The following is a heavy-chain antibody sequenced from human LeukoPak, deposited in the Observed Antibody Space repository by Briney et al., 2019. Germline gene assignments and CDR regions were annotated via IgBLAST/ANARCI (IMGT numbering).Heavy chain of an antibody. J-gene: IGHJ4*02. V-gene: IGHV1-46*01. D-gene: IGHD2-15*01. CDR1: GYTFTSYA. Sequence: ASVKVSCKASGYTFTSYAIHWVRQAPGQGLEWMGIINTSAGSTSYAQKFQGRVTMTRDTSTSTVYMELSSLRSEDTAVYYCAVKGSCSGGSCYSADYWGQGTLVTVSS. CDR2: INTSAGST. CDR3: AVKGSCSGGSCYSADY.